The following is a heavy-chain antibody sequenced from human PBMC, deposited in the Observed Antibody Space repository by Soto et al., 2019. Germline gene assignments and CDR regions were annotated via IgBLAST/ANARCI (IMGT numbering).Heavy chain of an antibody. CDR1: GGTFSSYA. V-gene: IGHV1-69*01. CDR3: ARVVVPAAIPAWFDP. D-gene: IGHD2-2*02. CDR2: IIPIFGTA. J-gene: IGHJ5*02. Sequence: QVQLVQSGAEVKKPGSSVKVSCKASGGTFSSYAISWVRQAPGQGLEWMGGIIPIFGTANYAQKFQGRVTITADESTSTAYMELTSLRSEDTAVYYCARVVVPAAIPAWFDPWGQGTLVTVSS.